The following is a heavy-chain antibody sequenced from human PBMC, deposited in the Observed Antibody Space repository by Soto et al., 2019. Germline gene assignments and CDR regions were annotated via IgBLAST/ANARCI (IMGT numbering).Heavy chain of an antibody. CDR1: GYTFTSYG. CDR2: ISAYSGNT. J-gene: IGHJ6*04. D-gene: IGHD2-2*01. CDR3: AGDRESVGVPAATSKYNYGMDV. Sequence: QVQLVQSGAEVKKPGASVKVSCKASGYTFTSYGISWVRQAPGQGLEWMGWISAYSGNTNYVQNLQGRVTMTTDTSTSTAYMALRRLKSDDTAVYCCAGDRESVGVPAATSKYNYGMDVWGNGTTVTVSS. V-gene: IGHV1-18*04.